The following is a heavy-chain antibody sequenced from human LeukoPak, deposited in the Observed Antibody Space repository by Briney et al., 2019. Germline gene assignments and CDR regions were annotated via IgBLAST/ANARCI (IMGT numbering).Heavy chain of an antibody. Sequence: ASVKVSCKASGYSFSGHYMHWVRQAPGQGPEWMGWIKPSNGDTKYAQNFQGRVTMTRDTSISTAYMELSSLRSDDTAVYYCASPPLSSAMYYAHWGQGTLVTVSS. CDR2: IKPSNGDT. J-gene: IGHJ1*01. CDR1: GYSFSGHY. V-gene: IGHV1-2*02. D-gene: IGHD1-26*01. CDR3: ASPPLSSAMYYAH.